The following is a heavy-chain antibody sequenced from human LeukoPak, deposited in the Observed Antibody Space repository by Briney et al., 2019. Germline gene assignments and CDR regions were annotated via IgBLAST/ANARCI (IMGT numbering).Heavy chain of an antibody. CDR3: ARAHNWKYGTFDY. J-gene: IGHJ4*02. Sequence: GGSLRLSCAASGFTFSGSDMHWVRQASGKGLEWVGRIRSKANSYATAYAASVKGRFTISRDDSKNTAYLQMNSLRAEDTAVYYCARAHNWKYGTFDYWGQGTLVTVSS. CDR1: GFTFSGSD. D-gene: IGHD1-7*01. V-gene: IGHV3-73*01. CDR2: IRSKANSYAT.